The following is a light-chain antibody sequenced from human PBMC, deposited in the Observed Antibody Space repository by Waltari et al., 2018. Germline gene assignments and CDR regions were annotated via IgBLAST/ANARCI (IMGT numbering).Light chain of an antibody. Sequence: DIQMTQSPSSLSASVGDSITLPCRASRDISNFLGWFQQKPGKAPKSLIYGASRLQSGVPSKFSGSGSGTDFTLTITSLQPEDFATYYCQQYHSYPPTFGPGTKVDVK. CDR1: RDISNF. J-gene: IGKJ3*01. CDR2: GAS. CDR3: QQYHSYPPT. V-gene: IGKV1-16*02.